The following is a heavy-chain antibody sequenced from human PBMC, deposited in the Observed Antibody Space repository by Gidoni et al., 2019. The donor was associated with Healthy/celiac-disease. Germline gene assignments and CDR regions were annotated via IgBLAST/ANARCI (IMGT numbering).Heavy chain of an antibody. CDR1: GFTSSSYE. CDR2: MGTAGDT. J-gene: IGHJ4*02. V-gene: IGHV3-13*01. D-gene: IGHD4-17*01. Sequence: EVQLVASGGCLVQPGGSLRLSCAASGFTSSSYELPWVRQAPGKGLGWVSAMGTAGDTYYPGSVKGRLTISRENAKNSLCLQRNSRRAGDTAVYYCARAGAGDYYGDYDYWGQGTLVTVSS. CDR3: ARAGAGDYYGDYDY.